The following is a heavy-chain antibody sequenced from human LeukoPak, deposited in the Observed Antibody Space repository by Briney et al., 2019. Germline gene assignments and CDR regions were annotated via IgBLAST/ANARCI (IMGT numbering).Heavy chain of an antibody. D-gene: IGHD6-13*01. CDR1: GGTFSSYA. CDR2: IIPIFGTA. Sequence: SVKVSCKASGGTFSSYAISWVRQAPGQGLKWMGGIIPIFGTANYAQKFQGRVTITADESTSTAYMELSSLRSEDTAVYYCARDSSSWFPKDYWGQGTLVTVSS. J-gene: IGHJ4*02. CDR3: ARDSSSWFPKDY. V-gene: IGHV1-69*13.